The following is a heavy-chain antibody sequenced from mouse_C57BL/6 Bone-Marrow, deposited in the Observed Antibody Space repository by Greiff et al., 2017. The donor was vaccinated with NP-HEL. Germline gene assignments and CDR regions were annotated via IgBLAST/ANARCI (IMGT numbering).Heavy chain of an antibody. CDR1: GFTFSSYG. Sequence: DVQLVESGGDLVKPGGSLKLSCAASGFTFSSYGMSWVRQTPDKRLEWVATISSGGSYTYYPDSVKGRFTISRDNAKNTLYLQMSSLKSEDTAMYYCARPRIYYGNYAGFAYWGQGTLVTVSA. CDR3: ARPRIYYGNYAGFAY. D-gene: IGHD2-1*01. CDR2: ISSGGSYT. V-gene: IGHV5-6*01. J-gene: IGHJ3*01.